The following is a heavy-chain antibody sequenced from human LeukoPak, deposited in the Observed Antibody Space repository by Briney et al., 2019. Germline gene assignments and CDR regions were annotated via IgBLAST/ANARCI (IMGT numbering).Heavy chain of an antibody. Sequence: GGSLRLSCAASGFTFSSYSMNWVRQAPGKGLELVSSISSSSSYIYYADSVKGRFTISRDNAKNSLYLQMNSLRAEHTAVYYCAVGPNSSGPVDYWGQGTLVTVSS. CDR3: AVGPNSSGPVDY. CDR1: GFTFSSYS. V-gene: IGHV3-21*01. J-gene: IGHJ4*02. D-gene: IGHD6-19*01. CDR2: ISSSSSYI.